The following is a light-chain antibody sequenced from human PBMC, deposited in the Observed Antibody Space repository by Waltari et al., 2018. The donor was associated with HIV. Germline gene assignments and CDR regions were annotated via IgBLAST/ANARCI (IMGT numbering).Light chain of an antibody. J-gene: IGLJ2*01. CDR1: SSDVGTFDF. CDR2: EVT. Sequence: QSALPQPASVSGSPGQSITISCTGASSDVGTFDFVSWYQHLPGKAPKLMIYEVTKRPSGVSNRFSGSQSGNTASLTISGLQTDDEADYYCCTFAGSSTPVVFGGGTKLTVL. CDR3: CTFAGSSTPVV. V-gene: IGLV2-23*02.